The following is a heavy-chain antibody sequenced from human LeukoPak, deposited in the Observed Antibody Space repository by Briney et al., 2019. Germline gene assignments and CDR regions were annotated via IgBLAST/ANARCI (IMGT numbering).Heavy chain of an antibody. V-gene: IGHV3-30*02. CDR1: GFTFSSYG. Sequence: GGSLRLSCAASGFTFSSYGMHWVRQAPGKGLEWVAFIRYDGSNKYYADSVKGRFTISRDNSKNTLYLQMNSLRAEDTAVYYCAKEQTYYYDSNPFDYWGQGTLVTVSS. D-gene: IGHD3-22*01. J-gene: IGHJ4*02. CDR3: AKEQTYYYDSNPFDY. CDR2: IRYDGSNK.